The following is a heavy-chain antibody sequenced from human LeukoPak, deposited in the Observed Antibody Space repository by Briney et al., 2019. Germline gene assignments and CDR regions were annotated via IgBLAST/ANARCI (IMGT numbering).Heavy chain of an antibody. CDR1: GGSISSDY. Sequence: SETLSLTCTVSGGSISSDYCSWIRQPAGKGLEWIGRIYTSGSTNYNPSLKSRVTMSVDTSKNQFSLKLSSATAADTAVYYCARDLGSYYDSSGYYYYGMDVWGQGTTVTVSS. CDR3: ARDLGSYYDSSGYYYYGMDV. CDR2: IYTSGST. J-gene: IGHJ6*02. V-gene: IGHV4-4*07. D-gene: IGHD3-22*01.